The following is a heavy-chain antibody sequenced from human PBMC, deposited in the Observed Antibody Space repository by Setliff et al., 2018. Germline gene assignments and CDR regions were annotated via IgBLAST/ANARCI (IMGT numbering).Heavy chain of an antibody. CDR3: ARTGTTYYYSCMDV. Sequence: ASETLSLTCRVSGGSISSGNYYWGLIRQPPGKGLEWIGYVSYGGSTKYNPSLESRVTISLDAPKNQFSLKLTSVTAADTAVCYCARTGTTYYYSCMDVWGKGTTVTVSS. V-gene: IGHV4-61*05. CDR1: GGSISSGNYY. J-gene: IGHJ6*03. CDR2: VSYGGST. D-gene: IGHD3-22*01.